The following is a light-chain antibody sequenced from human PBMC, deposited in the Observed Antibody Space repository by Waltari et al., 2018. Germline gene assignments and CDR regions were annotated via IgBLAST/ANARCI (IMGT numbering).Light chain of an antibody. Sequence: SYVLTQPPSESVAPGKTARITCGGNHIGSKSVHWYQQKSGQAPVLVIYYDSDRPSGVPERVSGSNSGNTATLTISRVEAGDEADYHCQVWDSSSDHRVFGGGTKLTVL. CDR2: YDS. J-gene: IGLJ3*02. CDR1: HIGSKS. CDR3: QVWDSSSDHRV. V-gene: IGLV3-21*01.